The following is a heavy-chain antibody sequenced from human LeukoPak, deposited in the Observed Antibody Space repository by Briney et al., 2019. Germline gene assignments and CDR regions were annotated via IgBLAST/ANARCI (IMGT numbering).Heavy chain of an antibody. V-gene: IGHV3-30*18. J-gene: IGHJ4*02. CDR1: GFTFSSYG. Sequence: GGSLRLSCAASGFTFSSYGMHWVRQAPGKGLEWVAVISYDGSNKYYADSVKGRFTISRDNSKNTLYLQMNSLRAEDTAVHYCAKARGGEYYFDYWGQGTLVTVSS. CDR2: ISYDGSNK. CDR3: AKARGGEYYFDY. D-gene: IGHD3-10*01.